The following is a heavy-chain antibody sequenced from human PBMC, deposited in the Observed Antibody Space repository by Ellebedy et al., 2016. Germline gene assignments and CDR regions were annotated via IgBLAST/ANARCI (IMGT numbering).Heavy chain of an antibody. CDR1: GFAFRNFF. J-gene: IGHJ4*02. Sequence: GESLKISXVASGFAFRNFFMTWVRQAPGGGLEWVSTISGGGDITVSADSVKGRFTISRDNSRNTLYLQMDSLRAAGTAVYYCYYGHYSGYWGQGTLVTVSS. V-gene: IGHV3-23*01. CDR3: YYGHYSGY. D-gene: IGHD4-17*01. CDR2: ISGGGDIT.